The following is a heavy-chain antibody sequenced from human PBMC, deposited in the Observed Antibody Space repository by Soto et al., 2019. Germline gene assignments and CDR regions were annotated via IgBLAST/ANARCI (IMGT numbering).Heavy chain of an antibody. CDR2: ISNDGSYK. CDR1: GFIFSSYG. CDR3: AQVINWNNRYDFAY. J-gene: IGHJ4*02. D-gene: IGHD1-20*01. Sequence: QVQLVESGGGVVQPGRSLRLSCAASGFIFSSYGMHWVRQAPGKGLEWVAIISNDGSYKNYADSVEGRLSISRDNSKNTLYLQMNSLRVEDTAVYYCAQVINWNNRYDFAYWGQGTLVTGSS. V-gene: IGHV3-30*18.